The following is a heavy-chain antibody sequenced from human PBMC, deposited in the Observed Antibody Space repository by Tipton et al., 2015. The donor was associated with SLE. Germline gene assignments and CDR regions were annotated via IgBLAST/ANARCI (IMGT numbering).Heavy chain of an antibody. CDR2: ISDGGGT. CDR3: ARGMVTWRGAILGVDV. Sequence: LRLSCAASGFTFSSYWMTWVRQAPGKGLEWIGYISDGGGTNYNPSLKSRVTISVDPAKNQFSLKLTSVTAADTAVYYCARGMVTWRGAILGVDVWGQGTTVNVSS. V-gene: IGHV4-59*08. CDR1: GFTFSSYW. D-gene: IGHD2-21*02. J-gene: IGHJ6*02.